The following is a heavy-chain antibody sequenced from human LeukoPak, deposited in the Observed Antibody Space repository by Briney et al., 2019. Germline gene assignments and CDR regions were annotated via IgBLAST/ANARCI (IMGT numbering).Heavy chain of an antibody. CDR1: GFTFSSYW. CDR2: INSDGGNT. D-gene: IGHD6-13*01. CDR3: ARVGYSSSWYIDY. Sequence: GGSLRLSCAASGFTFSSYWMHWVRQAPGKGLVWVSRINSDGGNTVYADSVKGRFTISRDNAKNTLYLQMNSLRAEDTAVYYCARVGYSSSWYIDYWGQGTLVTVSS. J-gene: IGHJ4*02. V-gene: IGHV3-74*01.